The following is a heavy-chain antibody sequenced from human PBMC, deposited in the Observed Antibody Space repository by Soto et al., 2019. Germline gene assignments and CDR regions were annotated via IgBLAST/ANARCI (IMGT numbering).Heavy chain of an antibody. CDR3: ARDSDYGEDYNHGMDV. CDR2: IKQDGSEK. J-gene: IGHJ6*02. CDR1: GFTFSIYW. Sequence: PGGSLRLSCEGSGFTFSIYWMSWVRQAPGNGLEWVANIKQDGSEKYYVDSVKGRFTISRDNAKNSLYLQMNSLRAEDTAVYYCARDSDYGEDYNHGMDVWGQGTTVTVS. V-gene: IGHV3-7*01. D-gene: IGHD4-17*01.